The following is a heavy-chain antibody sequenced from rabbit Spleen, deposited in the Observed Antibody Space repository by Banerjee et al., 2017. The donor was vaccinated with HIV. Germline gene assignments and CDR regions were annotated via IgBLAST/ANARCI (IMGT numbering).Heavy chain of an antibody. Sequence: QEQLEESGGDLVKPGTSLTLTCKTSGLDASSSYWICWVRQAPGKGLEWIACIDVVKSGSTYYASWAKGRFPISKTSSTTVTLQMTSLTAADTATYFCTRDSAGREDFNLWGPGTLVTVS. CDR1: GLDASSSYW. CDR2: IDVVKSGST. CDR3: TRDSAGREDFNL. V-gene: IGHV1S45*01. J-gene: IGHJ4*01. D-gene: IGHD4-2*01.